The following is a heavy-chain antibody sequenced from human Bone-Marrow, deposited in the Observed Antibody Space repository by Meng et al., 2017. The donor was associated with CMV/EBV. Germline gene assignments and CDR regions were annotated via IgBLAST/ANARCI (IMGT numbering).Heavy chain of an antibody. CDR3: ARVVTFFDY. CDR2: ISADGRGT. D-gene: IGHD3-3*01. V-gene: IGHV3-74*01. CDR1: GFTFSNYW. Sequence: SFAASGFTFSNYWMHWVRQAPGKGLEWVSRISADGRGTNYADSVKGRFTISRDDAKNTLYLQMNGLRAEDTAVYHCARVVTFFDYWGQGALVTVSS. J-gene: IGHJ4*02.